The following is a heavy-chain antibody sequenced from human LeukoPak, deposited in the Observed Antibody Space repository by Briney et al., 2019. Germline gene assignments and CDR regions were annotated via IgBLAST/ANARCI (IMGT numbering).Heavy chain of an antibody. J-gene: IGHJ3*02. Sequence: PSETLSLTCTVSGGSISSYYWSWIRQPPGKGLEWIGYIYYSGSTNYNPSLKSRVTISVETSKNQFSLKLSSVTAADTAVYYCAREGGGKSAFDIWGQGTMVTVSS. D-gene: IGHD1-26*01. CDR1: GGSISSYY. CDR2: IYYSGST. V-gene: IGHV4-59*01. CDR3: AREGGGKSAFDI.